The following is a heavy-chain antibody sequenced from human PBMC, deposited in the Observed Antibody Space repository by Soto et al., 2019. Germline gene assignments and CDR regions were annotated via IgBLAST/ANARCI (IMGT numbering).Heavy chain of an antibody. V-gene: IGHV4-59*01. Sequence: SETLSLTXTVSGGSISSYYWSWIRQPPGKGLEWIGYIYYSGSTNYNPSLKSRVTISVDTSKNQFSLKLSSVTAADTAVYYCARVRVAGYFDYWGQGTLVTVSS. J-gene: IGHJ4*02. CDR3: ARVRVAGYFDY. CDR1: GGSISSYY. D-gene: IGHD6-19*01. CDR2: IYYSGST.